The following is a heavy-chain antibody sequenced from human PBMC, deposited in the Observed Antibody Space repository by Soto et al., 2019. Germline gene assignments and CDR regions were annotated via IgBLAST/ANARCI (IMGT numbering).Heavy chain of an antibody. CDR1: GFTFSSYS. D-gene: IGHD6-6*01. J-gene: IGHJ5*02. Sequence: GGSLRLSCAASGFTFSSYSMKWVRQAPGKGLEWVSSISSSSSYIYYADSVKGRFTISRDNAKNSLYLKMNSLRAEDTAVYYCAIEYSSSRNWFDPWGQGTLVTVSS. V-gene: IGHV3-21*01. CDR3: AIEYSSSRNWFDP. CDR2: ISSSSSYI.